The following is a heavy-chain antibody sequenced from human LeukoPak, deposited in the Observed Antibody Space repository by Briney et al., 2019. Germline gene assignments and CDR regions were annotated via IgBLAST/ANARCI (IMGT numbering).Heavy chain of an antibody. Sequence: SQTLSLTCAVSGGSISSGGYSWSWIRQPPGKGLEWIGYIYHSGSTYYNPSLKSRVTISVDTSKNQFSLKLSSVTAADTAVYYCAGISAVTDYYYGMDVWGQGTTVTVSS. J-gene: IGHJ6*02. V-gene: IGHV4-30-2*01. CDR2: IYHSGST. D-gene: IGHD4-11*01. CDR1: GGSISSGGYS. CDR3: AGISAVTDYYYGMDV.